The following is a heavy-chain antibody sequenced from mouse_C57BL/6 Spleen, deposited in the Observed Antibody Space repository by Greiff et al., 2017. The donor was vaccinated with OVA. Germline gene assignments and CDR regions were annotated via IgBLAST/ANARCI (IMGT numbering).Heavy chain of an antibody. D-gene: IGHD1-1*01. V-gene: IGHV5-9-1*02. J-gene: IGHJ4*01. CDR3: TRGGIYYDYAMDY. Sequence: EVKLVESGEGLVKPGGSLKLSCAASGFTFSSYAMSWVRQTPEKRLEWVAYISSGGDYIYYADTVKGRFTISRDNARNTLYLQMSSLKSEDTAMYYCTRGGIYYDYAMDYWGQGTSVTVSS. CDR1: GFTFSSYA. CDR2: ISSGGDYI.